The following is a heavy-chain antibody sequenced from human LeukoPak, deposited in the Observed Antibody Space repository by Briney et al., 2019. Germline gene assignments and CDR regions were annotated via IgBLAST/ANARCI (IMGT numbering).Heavy chain of an antibody. CDR1: GGSISSYY. V-gene: IGHV4-4*07. Sequence: PSETLSLTCTVSGGSISSYYWSWIRQPAGKGLEWIGRIYTSGSTNYNPSLKSRVTMSVDTSKNQFSLKLSSVTAADTAVYYCARVISSGWPNWYFDLWGRGTLVTVSS. CDR2: IYTSGST. CDR3: ARVISSGWPNWYFDL. J-gene: IGHJ2*01. D-gene: IGHD6-19*01.